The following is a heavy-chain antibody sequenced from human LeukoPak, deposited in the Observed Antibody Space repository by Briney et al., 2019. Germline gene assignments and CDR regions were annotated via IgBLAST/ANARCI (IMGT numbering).Heavy chain of an antibody. D-gene: IGHD3-22*01. Sequence: QPGGSLRLSCAASGFTFSSYWMHWVRQAPGKGLVWVSRINSDGSSTSYADSVKGRFTISRDNAKNTLYLQMNSLRAEDTAVYYCARDPPAPIHYYDSSGYRLGGQGTLVTVSS. CDR3: ARDPPAPIHYYDSSGYRL. CDR1: GFTFSSYW. J-gene: IGHJ4*02. V-gene: IGHV3-74*01. CDR2: INSDGSST.